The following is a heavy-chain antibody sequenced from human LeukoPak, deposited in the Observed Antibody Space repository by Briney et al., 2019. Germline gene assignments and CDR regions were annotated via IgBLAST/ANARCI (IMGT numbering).Heavy chain of an antibody. CDR2: IYYSGST. CDR3: ARDQALRAYCGGDCYSGGYYYYYYGMDV. CDR1: GVSISSGGYY. Sequence: SQTLSLTCTVSGVSISSGGYYWRWIRQHPGKGLEWIVYIYYSGSTYYHPSLKSRVTISVDTSKNQFSLKLSSVTAADTAVYYCARDQALRAYCGGDCYSGGYYYYYYGMDVWGQGTTVTVSS. J-gene: IGHJ6*02. D-gene: IGHD2-21*02. V-gene: IGHV4-31*03.